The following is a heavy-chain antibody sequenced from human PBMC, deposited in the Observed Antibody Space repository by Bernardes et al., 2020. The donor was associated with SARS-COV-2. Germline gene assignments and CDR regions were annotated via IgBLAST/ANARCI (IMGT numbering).Heavy chain of an antibody. V-gene: IGHV1-2*02. D-gene: IGHD6-13*01. CDR1: GYTFTGYY. Sequence: ASVKVSCKTSGYTFTGYYIHWVRLAPGQGLEWMGWLNPNGGDTNYAQKFQGRVTMTKDTSISTVYMELSRLRSDDTAVFYCARASYSSWLDYWGQGPLVTV. CDR2: LNPNGGDT. J-gene: IGHJ4*02. CDR3: ARASYSSWLDY.